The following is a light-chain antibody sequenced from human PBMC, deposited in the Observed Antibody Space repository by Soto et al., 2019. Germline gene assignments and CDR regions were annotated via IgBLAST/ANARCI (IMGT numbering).Light chain of an antibody. CDR3: QQYNSYSWT. CDR2: KAS. Sequence: DIQMTQSPSTLSASVGDRVTITCRASQSISSWLAWYQQKPGKAPKLLIYKASSLESGVTSRLSGSGSGTEFTLTISSLQPDDFATYYYQQYNSYSWTFGQGTKVEIK. J-gene: IGKJ1*01. V-gene: IGKV1-5*03. CDR1: QSISSW.